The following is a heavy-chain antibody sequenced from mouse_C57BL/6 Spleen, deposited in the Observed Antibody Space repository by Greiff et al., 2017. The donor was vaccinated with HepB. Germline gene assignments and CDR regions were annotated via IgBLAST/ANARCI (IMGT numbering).Heavy chain of an antibody. CDR3: ARGPVYWYFDV. Sequence: EVKLVESGGGLVKPGGSLKLSCAASGFTFSDYGMHWVRQAPEKGLEWVAYISSGSSTIYYADTVKGRFTISRDNAKNTLFLQMTSLRSEDTAMYYCARGPVYWYFDVWGTGTTVTVSS. CDR1: GFTFSDYG. V-gene: IGHV5-17*01. J-gene: IGHJ1*03. CDR2: ISSGSSTI.